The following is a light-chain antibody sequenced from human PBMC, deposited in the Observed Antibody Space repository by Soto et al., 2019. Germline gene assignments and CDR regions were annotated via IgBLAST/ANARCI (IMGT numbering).Light chain of an antibody. Sequence: QSALTQPASVSGSPGQSITISCTGTSNDIGGYNYVSWYQQHPGEAPKLIIYEINKRPSGVPDRFSGSKSGNTASLTVSGLQAEDEADYYCSSFAGSNNFPYVFGTGTKLTVL. CDR1: SNDIGGYNY. V-gene: IGLV2-8*01. J-gene: IGLJ1*01. CDR3: SSFAGSNNFPYV. CDR2: EIN.